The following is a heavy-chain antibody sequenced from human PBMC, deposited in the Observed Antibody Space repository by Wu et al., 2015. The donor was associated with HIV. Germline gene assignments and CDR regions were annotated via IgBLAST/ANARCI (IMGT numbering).Heavy chain of an antibody. D-gene: IGHD2-15*01. J-gene: IGHJ3*02. CDR1: GYTFTGYY. Sequence: QVQLVQSGAEVKEPGASVKVSCKASGYTFTGYYMHWVRQAPGQGLEWMGWINPNSGGTNYAQKFQGRVTMTRDTSISTAYMELSRLRSDDTAVYYCASGVCSGGSCIDAFDIWGQGTMVTVSS. CDR2: INPNSGGT. V-gene: IGHV1-2*02. CDR3: ASGVCSGGSCIDAFDI.